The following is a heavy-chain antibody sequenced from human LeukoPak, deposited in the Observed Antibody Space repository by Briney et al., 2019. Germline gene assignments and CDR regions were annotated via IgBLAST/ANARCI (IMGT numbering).Heavy chain of an antibody. D-gene: IGHD3-22*01. J-gene: IGHJ3*02. CDR2: INHSGST. Sequence: PSETLSLTCAVYGGSFSGYYWSWIRQPPGKGLEWIGEINHSGSTNYNPSLKSRVTISVDTSKNQFSLKLSSVTAADTAVYYCARGLYYYESHDTFDIWGQGTMVTVSS. CDR1: GGSFSGYY. CDR3: ARGLYYYESHDTFDI. V-gene: IGHV4-34*01.